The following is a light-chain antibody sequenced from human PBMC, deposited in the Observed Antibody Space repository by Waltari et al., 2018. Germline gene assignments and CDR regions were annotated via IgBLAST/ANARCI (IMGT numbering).Light chain of an antibody. CDR2: EVS. J-gene: IGLJ3*02. CDR3: SSYAISRPWV. Sequence: QSALTQPASVSGSPGQSITISCTGTSSDVGGYNYVSWYQHHPGKAPKLMIYEVSNRPSGVSNRFSGLQAEDEGDYYCSSYAISRPWVFGGGTKLTVL. CDR1: SSDVGGYNY. V-gene: IGLV2-14*01.